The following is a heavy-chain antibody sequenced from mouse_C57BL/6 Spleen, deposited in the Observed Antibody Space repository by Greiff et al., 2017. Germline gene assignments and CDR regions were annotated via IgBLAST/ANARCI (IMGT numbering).Heavy chain of an antibody. CDR3: AHYSNYYAMDY. CDR1: GYAFSSYW. Sequence: QVKLQQSGAELVKPGASVKISCKASGYAFSSYWMNWVKQRPGKGLEWIGQIYPGDGDTNYNGKFKGKATLTADKSSSTAYMQLSSLTSEDSAVYFCAHYSNYYAMDYWGQGTSVTVSS. CDR2: IYPGDGDT. D-gene: IGHD2-5*01. V-gene: IGHV1-80*01. J-gene: IGHJ4*01.